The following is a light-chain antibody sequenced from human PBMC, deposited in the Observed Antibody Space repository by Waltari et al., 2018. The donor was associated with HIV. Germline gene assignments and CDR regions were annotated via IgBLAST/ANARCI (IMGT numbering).Light chain of an antibody. Sequence: NFMLTRPHSVSESPGKTVTISCTRRSGSIASNYVQWCQQRPGSAPTSVIFEDNQRPSGVPARFSGSIDRSSNSASLTISGLKTEDEADSYCHSYDTSNLHWVFGGGTKLTVL. CDR2: EDN. CDR3: HSYDTSNLHWV. J-gene: IGLJ3*02. CDR1: SGSIASNY. V-gene: IGLV6-57*03.